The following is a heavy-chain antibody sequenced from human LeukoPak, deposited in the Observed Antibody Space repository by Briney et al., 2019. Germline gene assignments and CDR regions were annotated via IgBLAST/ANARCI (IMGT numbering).Heavy chain of an antibody. J-gene: IGHJ5*02. Sequence: PGGSLRLSCVASVFTFSKYWMHWVRQPPGKGLVWVSRIYVDGRTTNYADSVKGRFTISRDNAKNTVYLEMNSLSVEDTATYYCIRDFRSADLWGQGTLVTVTS. CDR3: IRDFRSADL. V-gene: IGHV3-74*01. CDR2: IYVDGRTT. CDR1: VFTFSKYW.